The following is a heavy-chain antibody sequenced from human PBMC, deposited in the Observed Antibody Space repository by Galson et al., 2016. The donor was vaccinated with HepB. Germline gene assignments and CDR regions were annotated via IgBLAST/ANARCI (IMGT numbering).Heavy chain of an antibody. CDR1: GFNFSNYA. V-gene: IGHV3-23*01. Sequence: LRLSCAGSGFNFSNYAMTWVRQAPGKGLEWVAGVSASGAKTYYADSGEGRFTISKDNSKNTLYLHMNSLRAGDTAVYYCAKDLGNYVWGNYRYGERSDYWGQGTLVTVSS. J-gene: IGHJ4*02. D-gene: IGHD3-16*02. CDR2: VSASGAKT. CDR3: AKDLGNYVWGNYRYGERSDY.